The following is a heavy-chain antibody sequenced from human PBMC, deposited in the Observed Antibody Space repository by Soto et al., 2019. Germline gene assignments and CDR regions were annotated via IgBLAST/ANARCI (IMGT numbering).Heavy chain of an antibody. CDR2: ISYDGSNK. V-gene: IGHV3-30-3*01. CDR1: GFTFSSYA. D-gene: IGHD6-19*01. J-gene: IGHJ4*02. Sequence: GGSLRLSCAASGFTFSSYAMHWVRQAPGKGLEWVAVISYDGSNKYYADSVKGRFTISRDNSKNTLYLQMNSLRAEDTAVYYCARGAIAVAGRDFDYRGQGTLVTVSS. CDR3: ARGAIAVAGRDFDY.